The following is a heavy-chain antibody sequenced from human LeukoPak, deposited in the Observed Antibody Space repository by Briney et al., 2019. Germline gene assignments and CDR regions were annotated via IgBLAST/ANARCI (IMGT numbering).Heavy chain of an antibody. CDR2: IYSGGIT. J-gene: IGHJ5*02. CDR3: ARLTDIVATIDGAMNWFDL. Sequence: GGSLRLSCAASGFTVSSNYMSWVRQAPGKGLEWVSVIYSGGITYYADSVKGRFTISRDNSKNTLYLQMNSLRAEDTAVYYCARLTDIVATIDGAMNWFDLWGQGTLVAVSS. D-gene: IGHD5-12*01. CDR1: GFTVSSNY. V-gene: IGHV3-53*01.